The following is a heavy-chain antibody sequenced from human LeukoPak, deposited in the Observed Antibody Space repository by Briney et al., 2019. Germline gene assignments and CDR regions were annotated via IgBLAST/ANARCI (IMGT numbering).Heavy chain of an antibody. J-gene: IGHJ4*02. CDR2: IRQDGGKK. Sequence: QPGGSLRLSCTASGFTFSSYWMTWVRQTPEKGLEWVANIRQDGGKKDYVASVKGRFTISRDNAKNSLYLQMNSLRADDTAVYYCARYYYASAFDYWGQGTLVTVSS. V-gene: IGHV3-7*01. D-gene: IGHD3-10*01. CDR3: ARYYYASAFDY. CDR1: GFTFSSYW.